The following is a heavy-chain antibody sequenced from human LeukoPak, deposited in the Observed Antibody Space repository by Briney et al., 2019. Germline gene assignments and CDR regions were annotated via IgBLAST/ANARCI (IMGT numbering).Heavy chain of an antibody. J-gene: IGHJ3*02. V-gene: IGHV1-69*02. CDR1: GYIFTDYY. CDR3: ASSPRIAAPAAFDI. CDR2: IIPILGIA. D-gene: IGHD6-13*01. Sequence: SVKVSCRASGYIFTDYYMHWVRQAPGQGLEWMGRIIPILGIANYAQKFQGRVTITADKSTSTAYMELSSLRSEDTAVYYCASSPRIAAPAAFDIWGQGTMVTVSS.